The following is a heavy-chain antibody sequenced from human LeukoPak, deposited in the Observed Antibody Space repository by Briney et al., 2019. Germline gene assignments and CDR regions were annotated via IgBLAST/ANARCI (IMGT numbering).Heavy chain of an antibody. Sequence: QTGGSLRLSCAASGFTFSSSDMHWVRQATGKGLEWVSAIGTAGDTYYPGSVKGRFTISRDNSKNTLYLQMNSLRAEDTAVYYCARVASEVTHWEYFQHWGQGTLVTVSS. J-gene: IGHJ1*01. V-gene: IGHV3-13*01. D-gene: IGHD5-18*01. CDR1: GFTFSSSD. CDR2: IGTAGDT. CDR3: ARVASEVTHWEYFQH.